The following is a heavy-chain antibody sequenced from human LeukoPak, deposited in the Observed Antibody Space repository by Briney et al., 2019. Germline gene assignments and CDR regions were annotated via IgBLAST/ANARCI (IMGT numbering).Heavy chain of an antibody. V-gene: IGHV3-7*03. Sequence: GGSLRLSRTAPAFTFSDHWMHWVRQAPGKGLEWVAIISHDGSEKSYVDSVKGRFTISRDNAKNSLYLQMNSLRAEDTAVYYCARDHWRRLDYWGQGTLVTVSS. J-gene: IGHJ4*02. D-gene: IGHD3-3*01. CDR3: ARDHWRRLDY. CDR1: AFTFSDHW. CDR2: ISHDGSEK.